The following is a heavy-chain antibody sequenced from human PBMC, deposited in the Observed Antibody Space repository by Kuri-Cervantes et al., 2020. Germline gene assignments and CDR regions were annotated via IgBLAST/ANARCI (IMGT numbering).Heavy chain of an antibody. D-gene: IGHD6-6*01. CDR2: IYHSGST. CDR3: ARHESSSSFYMDV. Sequence: SETLSLTCAVSGYSISSGYYWGWIRQPPGKGLGWIGSIYHSGSTYYNPSRKSRVTISVDTSKNQFSLKLSSVTAADTAVYYCARHESSSSFYMDVWGKGTTVTVSS. V-gene: IGHV4-38-2*01. CDR1: GYSISSGYY. J-gene: IGHJ6*03.